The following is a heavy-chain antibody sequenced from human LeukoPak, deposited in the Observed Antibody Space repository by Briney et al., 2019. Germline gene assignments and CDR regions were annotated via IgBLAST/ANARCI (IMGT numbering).Heavy chain of an antibody. CDR2: IYYSGST. V-gene: IGHV4-59*01. Sequence: PSETLSLTCTVSGGSISSYYWSWIRQPPGKGLEWIGYIYYSGSTNYNPSLKSRLTISMDASKNQFSLKLSSVTAADTAVYYCARPRGVGATTLDYWGQGTLVTVSS. D-gene: IGHD1-26*01. CDR3: ARPRGVGATTLDY. CDR1: GGSISSYY. J-gene: IGHJ4*02.